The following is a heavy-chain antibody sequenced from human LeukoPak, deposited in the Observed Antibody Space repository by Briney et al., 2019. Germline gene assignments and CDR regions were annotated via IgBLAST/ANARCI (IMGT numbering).Heavy chain of an antibody. CDR3: AKVSGSYPAGYFDY. D-gene: IGHD1-26*01. Sequence: GGSLRLSCAASGFTFSSYAMSWVRQAPGKGLEWVSAISGSGDSTYYADSVKGRFTISRDNSKNTLYLQMNSLRAEDTAVYYCAKVSGSYPAGYFDYWGQGTLVTVSS. V-gene: IGHV3-23*01. CDR2: ISGSGDST. CDR1: GFTFSSYA. J-gene: IGHJ4*02.